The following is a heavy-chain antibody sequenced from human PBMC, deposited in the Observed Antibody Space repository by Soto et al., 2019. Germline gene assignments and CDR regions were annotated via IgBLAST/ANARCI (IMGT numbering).Heavy chain of an antibody. CDR3: VGWNIVLMVYASRDTSFDY. D-gene: IGHD2-8*01. Sequence: HPGGSLRLSCAASGFTFSSYAMSWVRQAPGKGLEWVSAISGSGGSTYYADSVKGRFTISRDNSKNTLYLQMNSLRAEDTAVYYCVGWNIVLMVYASRDTSFDYWGQGTLVTVSS. V-gene: IGHV3-23*01. CDR1: GFTFSSYA. J-gene: IGHJ4*02. CDR2: ISGSGGST.